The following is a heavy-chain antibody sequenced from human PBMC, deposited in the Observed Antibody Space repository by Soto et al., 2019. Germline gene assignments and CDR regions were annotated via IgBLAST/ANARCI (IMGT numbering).Heavy chain of an antibody. Sequence: QVQLQESGPGLVKPSETLSLTCAVSGGSISISNWGRWVRQTPGKGLEWIGQIHHSGSTNYSPSLTRRVTISVDKSKNQFSLKMNSVTAADTAVYYCARGGYYFYMDVWGKGTTVTVSS. D-gene: IGHD1-26*01. J-gene: IGHJ6*03. CDR1: GGSISISNW. V-gene: IGHV4-4*02. CDR3: ARGGYYFYMDV. CDR2: IHHSGST.